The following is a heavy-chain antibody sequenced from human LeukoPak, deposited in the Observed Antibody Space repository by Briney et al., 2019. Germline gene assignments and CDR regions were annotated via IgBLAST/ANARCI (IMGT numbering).Heavy chain of an antibody. CDR3: ARGGYTFDY. Sequence: GGSLRLSCVASGRSFTKYWMTWGRQAPGKGLEWVARLHPEGSERNYVGSVEGRFTVFGDNAKSSLFLQMPRLRVEDTAVYYCARGGYTFDYLGQGTLVTVPS. CDR1: GRSFTKYW. V-gene: IGHV3-7*01. J-gene: IGHJ4*02. D-gene: IGHD5-12*01. CDR2: LHPEGSER.